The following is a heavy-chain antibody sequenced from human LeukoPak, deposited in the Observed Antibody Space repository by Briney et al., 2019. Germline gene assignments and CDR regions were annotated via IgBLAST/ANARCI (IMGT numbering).Heavy chain of an antibody. Sequence: GGSLRLSCAASGFTFSRSAMHWVRQAPGKGLEWVAVIAYDGSDKYYTDSVKGRFTISRDNSKNTLYLQMNSLSAEDTAMYYCAKDKDSSGYYLYPFDYWGQGTPVTVSS. CDR2: IAYDGSDK. D-gene: IGHD3-22*01. V-gene: IGHV3-30*18. CDR3: AKDKDSSGYYLYPFDY. J-gene: IGHJ4*02. CDR1: GFTFSRSA.